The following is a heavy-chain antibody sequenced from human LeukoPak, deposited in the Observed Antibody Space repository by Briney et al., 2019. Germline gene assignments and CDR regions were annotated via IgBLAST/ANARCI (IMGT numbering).Heavy chain of an antibody. J-gene: IGHJ4*02. CDR1: GFTFSNYG. CDR2: IYSGGST. D-gene: IGHD3-22*01. CDR3: ARGITNYYDSSGLGY. V-gene: IGHV3-NL1*01. Sequence: GGSLRLSCAASGFTFSNYGMHWVRQAPGKGLEWVSVIYSGGSTYYADSVKGRFTISRDNSKNTLYLQMNSLRAEDTAVYYCARGITNYYDSSGLGYWGQGTLVTVSS.